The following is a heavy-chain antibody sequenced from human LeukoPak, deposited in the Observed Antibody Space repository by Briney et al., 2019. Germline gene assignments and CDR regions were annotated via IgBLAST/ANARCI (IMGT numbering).Heavy chain of an antibody. D-gene: IGHD6-13*01. V-gene: IGHV4-61*10. CDR1: GGSVTSGTYY. CDR2: IYTSGST. Sequence: PSETLSLTCTVSGGSVTSGTYYWSWMRQPAGKGLEWIGRIYTSGSTNYNPSLKSRVTISVDTSKNQFSLKLSSVTAADTAVYYCARDASSKDAFDIWGQGTMVTVSS. J-gene: IGHJ3*02. CDR3: ARDASSKDAFDI.